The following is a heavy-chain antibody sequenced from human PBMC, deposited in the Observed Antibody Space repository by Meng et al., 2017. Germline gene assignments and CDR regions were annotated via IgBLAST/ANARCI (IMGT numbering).Heavy chain of an antibody. CDR2: IIPIFGTA. J-gene: IGHJ4*02. CDR3: ASDLPDYYDSSGYPY. D-gene: IGHD3-22*01. Sequence: VEVVESGAVGKKPGSSGKVSCKASGGTFSSYAISLVRQAPGQGLEWMGGIIPIFGTANYAQKFQGRVTITADKSTSTAYMELSSLRSEDTAVYYCASDLPDYYDSSGYPYWGQGTLVTVSS. CDR1: GGTFSSYA. V-gene: IGHV1-69*06.